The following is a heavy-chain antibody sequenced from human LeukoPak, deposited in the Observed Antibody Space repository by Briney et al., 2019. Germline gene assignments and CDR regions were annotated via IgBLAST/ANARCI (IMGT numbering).Heavy chain of an antibody. V-gene: IGHV3-7*03. CDR2: INHNGNVN. D-gene: IGHD3-16*01. Sequence: GGSLRLSCAASGLTFSSYWMNWARQAPGKGLEWVASINHNGNVNYYVDSVKGRFTISRDNAKNSLYLQMSNLRAEDTAVYSCARGGGLDVWGQGATVTVSS. CDR1: GLTFSSYW. J-gene: IGHJ6*02. CDR3: ARGGGLDV.